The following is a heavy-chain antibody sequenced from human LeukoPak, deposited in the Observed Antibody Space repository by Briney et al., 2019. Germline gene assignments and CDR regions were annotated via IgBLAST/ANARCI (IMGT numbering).Heavy chain of an antibody. V-gene: IGHV4-39*07. D-gene: IGHD3-9*01. Sequence: SETLSLTCTVSGGSISSSSYYWGWIRQPPGKGLEWIGSIYYSGSTYYNPSLKSRVAISVDTSKNQFSLKLSSVTAADTAVYYCAGQYDILSPAFFDYWGQGTLVTVSS. CDR3: AGQYDILSPAFFDY. CDR2: IYYSGST. CDR1: GGSISSSSYY. J-gene: IGHJ4*02.